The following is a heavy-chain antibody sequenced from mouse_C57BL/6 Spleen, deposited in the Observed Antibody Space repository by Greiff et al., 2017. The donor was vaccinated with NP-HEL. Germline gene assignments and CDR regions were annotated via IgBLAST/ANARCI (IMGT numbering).Heavy chain of an antibody. CDR2: INPSNGGT. J-gene: IGHJ2*01. V-gene: IGHV1-53*01. CDR1: GYTFTSYW. Sequence: VQLQQPGTELVKPGASVKLSCKASGYTFTSYWMHWVKQRPGQGLEWIGNINPSNGGTNYNEKFKSKATLTVDKSSSTAYMQLSSLTSDDSAVYYCAREGDYYFYYFDYWGQGTTLTVSS. D-gene: IGHD1-1*02. CDR3: AREGDYYFYYFDY.